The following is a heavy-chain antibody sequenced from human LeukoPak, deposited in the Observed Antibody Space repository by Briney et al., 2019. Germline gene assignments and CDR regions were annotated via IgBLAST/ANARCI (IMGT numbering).Heavy chain of an antibody. CDR2: IYYSGST. V-gene: IGHV4-59*01. CDR1: GGSISSYY. D-gene: IGHD5-18*01. CDR3: ARGGYSYDFWYFDY. Sequence: PSETLSLTCTVSGGSISSYYWSWLRQPPGKGLEWIGYIYYSGSTNYNPSLKSRVTISVDTSKNQFSLKLSSVTAADTAVYYCARGGYSYDFWYFDYWGQGTLVTVSS. J-gene: IGHJ4*02.